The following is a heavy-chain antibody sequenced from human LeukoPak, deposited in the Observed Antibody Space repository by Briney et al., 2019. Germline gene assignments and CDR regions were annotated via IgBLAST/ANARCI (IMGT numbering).Heavy chain of an antibody. J-gene: IGHJ4*02. CDR1: GDSISGYY. V-gene: IGHV4-59*01. CDR3: ARGITVTTTSDHLDF. CDR2: VFYTGTT. Sequence: PSGTLSLTCTVSGDSISGYYWNWIRQPPGKGLEWIGHVFYTGTTKYHPSLKSRIAISVDTSSNQYSLKLRSVTTADTAVYYCARGITVTTTSDHLDFWGQGILVTVPS. D-gene: IGHD4-17*01.